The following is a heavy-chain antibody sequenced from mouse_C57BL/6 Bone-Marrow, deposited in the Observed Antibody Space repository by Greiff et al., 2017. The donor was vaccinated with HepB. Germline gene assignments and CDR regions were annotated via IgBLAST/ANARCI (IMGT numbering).Heavy chain of an antibody. V-gene: IGHV1-62-2*01. CDR2: FDPGSGSI. CDR3: ARHEDHGSHMDY. CDR1: GYTFTEYT. D-gene: IGHD2-2*01. Sequence: VKLMESGAELVKPGASVKISCKASGYTFTEYTINWVKQRYGKGLEWIGWFDPGSGSIKYNEKFKVKATLTADKSSCTVYMELRILTSEDSAVYFCARHEDHGSHMDYWGQGTSVTVSS. J-gene: IGHJ4*01.